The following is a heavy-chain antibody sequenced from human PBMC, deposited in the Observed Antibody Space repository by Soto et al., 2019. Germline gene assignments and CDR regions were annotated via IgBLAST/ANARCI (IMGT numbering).Heavy chain of an antibody. CDR3: AREEIAAFSRIYFDY. D-gene: IGHD6-13*01. V-gene: IGHV1-69*01. Sequence: QVQLVQSAAEVKKPGSSVKVSCKASGDTFSRYGISWVRQAPGQGLEWMGGIIPIFGTTNYAQKFQGRVTITADESTSTAYMELSSLRSEDTVVYYCAREEIAAFSRIYFDYWGQGTLVTVSS. CDR2: IIPIFGTT. J-gene: IGHJ4*02. CDR1: GDTFSRYG.